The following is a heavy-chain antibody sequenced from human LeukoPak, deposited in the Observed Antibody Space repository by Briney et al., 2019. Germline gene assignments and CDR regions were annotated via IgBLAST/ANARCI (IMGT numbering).Heavy chain of an antibody. CDR3: TRDPPLYYYYGMDV. J-gene: IGHJ6*02. V-gene: IGHV3-49*04. CDR1: GFTFGDYA. Sequence: PGRSLRLSCTASGFTFGDYAMSWVRQAPGEGLEWVGFIRSKAYGGTTEYAASVKGRFTISRDDSKSIAYLQMNSLKTEDTAVYYCTRDPPLYYYYGMDVWGQGTTVTVSS. CDR2: IRSKAYGGTT.